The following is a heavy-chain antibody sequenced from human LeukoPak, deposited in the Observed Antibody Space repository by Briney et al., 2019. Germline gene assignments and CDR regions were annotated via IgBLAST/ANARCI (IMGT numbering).Heavy chain of an antibody. CDR3: AKEGKIVGASQFDY. CDR2: ISGGGGNT. CDR1: GFTFSNYA. J-gene: IGHJ4*02. Sequence: GGSLRLSCAASGFTFSNYAMSWVRQAPGKGLEWVSAISGGGGNTYYADSVRGRFTISRDNSKNTLYLQTNSLRAEDTAVYYCAKEGKIVGASQFDYWGQGTLVTVSS. V-gene: IGHV3-23*01. D-gene: IGHD1-26*01.